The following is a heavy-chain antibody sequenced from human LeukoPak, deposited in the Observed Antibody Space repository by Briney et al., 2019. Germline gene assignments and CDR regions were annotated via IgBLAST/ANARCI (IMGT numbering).Heavy chain of an antibody. CDR3: GKDPPFGTSSPYKVRDV. Sequence: GGSLTLSCAASGFTFSNYAMSWVRQAPGKGLEWVSVISGTGGSTYYADSAKGRFTISRDNSKNTVYLQMNSLRAEDTAVYYCGKDPPFGTSSPYKVRDVGGQGSTFFVSS. V-gene: IGHV3-23*01. CDR2: ISGTGGST. CDR1: GFTFSNYA. J-gene: IGHJ6*02. D-gene: IGHD3-16*01.